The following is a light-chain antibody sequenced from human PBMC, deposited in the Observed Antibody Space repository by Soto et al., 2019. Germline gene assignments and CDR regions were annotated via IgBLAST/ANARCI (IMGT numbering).Light chain of an antibody. V-gene: IGLV1-40*01. CDR3: QSYASSLSGYFYV. Sequence: QSALTQPPSVSGAPGQRVTISCTGSSSNIGAGYDVHWCQQLPGTAPKLLIYGNSNRPSGVPDRFSGSKSGTSASLAITGLHAEDEADYYCQSYASSLSGYFYVFGTGTKVTVL. J-gene: IGLJ1*01. CDR2: GNS. CDR1: SSNIGAGYD.